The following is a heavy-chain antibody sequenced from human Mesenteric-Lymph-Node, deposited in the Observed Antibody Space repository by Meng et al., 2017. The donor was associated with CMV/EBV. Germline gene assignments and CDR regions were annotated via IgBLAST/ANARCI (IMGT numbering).Heavy chain of an antibody. D-gene: IGHD3-10*01. J-gene: IGHJ5*02. V-gene: IGHV1-18*01. CDR1: FTSYG. CDR3: ARTYYYGSGSYEASRWFDP. Sequence: FTSYGISWVRQAPGQGLEWMGWISAYNGNTKYSQKFQGRVTITRDTSASTAYMELSSLRSEDTAVYYCARTYYYGSGSYEASRWFDPWGQGTLVTVSS. CDR2: ISAYNGNT.